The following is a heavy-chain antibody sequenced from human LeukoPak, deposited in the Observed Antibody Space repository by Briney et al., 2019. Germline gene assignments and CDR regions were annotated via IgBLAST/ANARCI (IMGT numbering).Heavy chain of an antibody. Sequence: GGSLRLSCTASGFTFSSYWIHWVRQAPGKGLAWVSRIDNDGSDTIFADSVKGRFTLSRDNAKNTVYLQMNSLRAEDTAVYYCARGGFHHGFDIWGQGTMVTVS. D-gene: IGHD1-14*01. J-gene: IGHJ3*02. CDR1: GFTFSSYW. V-gene: IGHV3-74*01. CDR2: IDNDGSDT. CDR3: ARGGFHHGFDI.